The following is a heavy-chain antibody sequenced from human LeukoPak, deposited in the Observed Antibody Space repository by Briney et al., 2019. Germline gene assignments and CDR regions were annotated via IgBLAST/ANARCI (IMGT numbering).Heavy chain of an antibody. CDR1: GFTVSSYG. Sequence: GGSLRLPCAASGFTVSSYGMTWVRQAPGKGLEWVSAFSATDGSAQYAESVKGRFTISRDNSKNSLYLQMNSLRDEDTAVYYCAKARIAAAGTGAFDVWGQGTMVTVSS. J-gene: IGHJ3*01. D-gene: IGHD6-13*01. CDR3: AKARIAAAGTGAFDV. CDR2: FSATDGSA. V-gene: IGHV3-23*01.